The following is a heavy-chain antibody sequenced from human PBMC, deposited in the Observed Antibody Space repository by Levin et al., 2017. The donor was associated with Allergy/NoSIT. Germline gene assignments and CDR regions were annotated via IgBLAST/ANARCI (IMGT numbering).Heavy chain of an antibody. Sequence: PGGSLRLSCAASGFTFSTYYMGWVRQAPGKGLEWVANIKRDGSEINYLDSVKGRFTISRDNAKNSLFLQMNSLRAEDTAVYYCARRKWSPYFDYWGQGTLVTVSS. CDR2: IKRDGSEI. V-gene: IGHV3-7*01. J-gene: IGHJ4*02. D-gene: IGHD2-15*01. CDR1: GFTFSTYY. CDR3: ARRKWSPYFDY.